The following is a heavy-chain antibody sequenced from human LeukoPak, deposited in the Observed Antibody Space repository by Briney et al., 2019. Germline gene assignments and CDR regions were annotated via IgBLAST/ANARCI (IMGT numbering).Heavy chain of an antibody. J-gene: IGHJ4*02. CDR1: GGSISSGGYY. V-gene: IGHV4-31*03. D-gene: IGHD6-19*01. CDR2: IYYSGST. Sequence: MASETLSLTCTVSGGSISSGGYYWSWIRQHPGKGLEWIGYIYYSGSTYYNPSLKSRVTISVDTSKNQFSLKLSSVTAADTAVYYCARGVAGTGDFDYWGQGTLVTVSS. CDR3: ARGVAGTGDFDY.